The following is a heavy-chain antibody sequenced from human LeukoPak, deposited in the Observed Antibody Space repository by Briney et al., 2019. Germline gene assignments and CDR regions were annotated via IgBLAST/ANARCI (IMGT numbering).Heavy chain of an antibody. CDR3: ASEGWSRYYFDY. D-gene: IGHD6-19*01. V-gene: IGHV3-53*01. Sequence: GGSLRLSCAASGFPVRSNYMTWVRQAPQKGLEWVSTIHSDGSKYYVDSVKGRFIISRDISQNTVYLEMNSLRAEDTAVYYCASEGWSRYYFDYWGQGTLVTVSS. CDR2: IHSDGSK. CDR1: GFPVRSNY. J-gene: IGHJ4*02.